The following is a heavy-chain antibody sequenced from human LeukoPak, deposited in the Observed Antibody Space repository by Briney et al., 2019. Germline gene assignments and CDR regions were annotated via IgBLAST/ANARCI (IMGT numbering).Heavy chain of an antibody. CDR3: AREPPPDFDY. Sequence: SETLSLTCTVSGGSISTTHYHWAWIRQAAGKTLEWIGRIYSAGSTNYNPSLKSRVTISMDTSKNQFSLNLNSVTAADTAVYYCAREPPPDFDYWGQGTLVTVSS. V-gene: IGHV4-61*02. CDR2: IYSAGST. CDR1: GGSISTTHYH. J-gene: IGHJ4*02.